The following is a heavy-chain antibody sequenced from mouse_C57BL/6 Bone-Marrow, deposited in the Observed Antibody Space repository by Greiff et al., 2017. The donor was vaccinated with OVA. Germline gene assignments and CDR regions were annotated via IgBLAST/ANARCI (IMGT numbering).Heavy chain of an antibody. J-gene: IGHJ2*01. D-gene: IGHD1-1*01. Sequence: VQLQQPGAELVKPGASVKVSCKASGYTFTSYWMHWVKQRPGQGLEWIGRIHPSDSDTNYNQKFKGKATLTVDKSSSTAYMQLSSLTSEDSAVFYCAIHVATSNYFDYWGQGTTLTVSS. CDR3: AIHVATSNYFDY. V-gene: IGHV1-74*01. CDR1: GYTFTSYW. CDR2: IHPSDSDT.